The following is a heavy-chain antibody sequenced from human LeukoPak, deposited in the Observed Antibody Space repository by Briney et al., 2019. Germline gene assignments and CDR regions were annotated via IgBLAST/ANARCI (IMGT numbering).Heavy chain of an antibody. D-gene: IGHD5-24*01. CDR1: GFTFSSYG. V-gene: IGHV3-30*18. CDR3: AKSDDRAAFDI. Sequence: GRSLRLSCAASGFTFSSYGMHWVRQAPGKGVEWVAVISYDGSNKYYAASVKGRFTISRDNSKNTLYLQMNSLRAEDTAVYYCAKSDDRAAFDIWGQGTMVTVSS. J-gene: IGHJ3*02. CDR2: ISYDGSNK.